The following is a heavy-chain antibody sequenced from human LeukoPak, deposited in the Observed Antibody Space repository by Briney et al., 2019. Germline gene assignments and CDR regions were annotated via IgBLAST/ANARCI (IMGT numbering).Heavy chain of an antibody. CDR2: ISGSGGST. D-gene: IGHD3-22*01. J-gene: IGHJ3*02. CDR3: AKGFDSSGYYYRADAFDI. V-gene: IGHV3-23*01. Sequence: GGSLRLSCAASGFTFSSYAMSWVRQAPGKGLEWVSAISGSGGSTYYADSVKGRFTISRDNSKNTLYLQMNSLRAKDTAVYYCAKGFDSSGYYYRADAFDIWGQGTMVTVSS. CDR1: GFTFSSYA.